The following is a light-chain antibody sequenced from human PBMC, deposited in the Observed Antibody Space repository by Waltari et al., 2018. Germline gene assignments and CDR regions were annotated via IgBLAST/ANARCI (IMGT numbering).Light chain of an antibody. CDR3: GAFANTEPHWV. CDR1: SSDVGAYNY. V-gene: IGLV2-14*01. CDR2: GVS. Sequence: QSALTQPASVSGSPGQSLTISCTGTSSDVGAYNYVSWYQHHPGKAPKLMIYGVSNRPSGVSDRFSASKSGNTASLTISGLQAEDEADYDCGAFANTEPHWVFGGGTKLTVL. J-gene: IGLJ3*02.